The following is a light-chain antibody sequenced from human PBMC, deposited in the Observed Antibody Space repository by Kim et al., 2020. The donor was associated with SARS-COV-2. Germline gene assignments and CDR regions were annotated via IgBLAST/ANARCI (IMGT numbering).Light chain of an antibody. CDR1: QSVRNS. CDR2: GAS. V-gene: IGKV3-15*01. J-gene: IGKJ4*01. Sequence: SPGERVTLSCRASQSVRNSLAWYQQRPGQAPRLLIYGASTRATDISARFSGSGAGTEFTLTIRSLQSEDFAVYYCQQYNDWPLLTFGGGTKVDIK. CDR3: QQYNDWPLLT.